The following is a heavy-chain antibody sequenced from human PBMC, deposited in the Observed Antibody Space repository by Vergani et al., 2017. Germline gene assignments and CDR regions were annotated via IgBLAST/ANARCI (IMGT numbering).Heavy chain of an antibody. Sequence: QVQLVQSGAEVKKPGSSVKVSCKASGGTFSSYAISWVRQAPGQGLEWMGGIIPIFGTANYAQKFQGRVTITAAESTSTAYMELSSLRSEDTAVYYCARVPYYDSSGYYGGSDYWGQGTLVTVSS. CDR3: ARVPYYDSSGYYGGSDY. D-gene: IGHD3-22*01. J-gene: IGHJ4*02. CDR1: GGTFSSYA. V-gene: IGHV1-69*01. CDR2: IIPIFGTA.